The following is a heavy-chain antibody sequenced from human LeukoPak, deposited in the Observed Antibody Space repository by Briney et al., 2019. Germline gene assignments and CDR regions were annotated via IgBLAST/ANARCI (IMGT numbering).Heavy chain of an antibody. CDR2: IYSGGST. CDR1: GFTVSSYY. V-gene: IGHV3-66*01. Sequence: GGSLRLSCAASGFTVSSYYMSWVRQAPGKGLEWVSVIYSGGSTYYADSVKGRFTISRDNSKNTLYLQMNSLTAEDTAVYYCARTTEAHSWQTRYYSYYMDVWGKGTTVTVSS. D-gene: IGHD6-13*01. J-gene: IGHJ6*03. CDR3: ARTTEAHSWQTRYYSYYMDV.